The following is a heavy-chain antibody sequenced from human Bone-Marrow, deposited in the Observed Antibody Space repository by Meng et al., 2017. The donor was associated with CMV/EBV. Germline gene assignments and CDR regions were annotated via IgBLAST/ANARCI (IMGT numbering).Heavy chain of an antibody. CDR1: GGSISSSSYY. CDR3: ARVGYYDFWSGYSFYQSGGMDV. J-gene: IGHJ6*02. CDR2: IYYSGST. Sequence: SETLSLTCTVSGGSISSSSYYWGWIRQPPGKGLEWIGSIYYSGSTYYNPSLKSRVTISVDTSKNQFSLKLSSVTAADTAVYYCARVGYYDFWSGYSFYQSGGMDVWGQGTTVT. D-gene: IGHD3-3*01. V-gene: IGHV4-39*01.